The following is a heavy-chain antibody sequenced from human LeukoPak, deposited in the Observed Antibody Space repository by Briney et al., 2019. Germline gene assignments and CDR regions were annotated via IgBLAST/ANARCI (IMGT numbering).Heavy chain of an antibody. CDR1: RFTVSSSY. J-gene: IGHJ6*02. V-gene: IGHV3-30*18. Sequence: GGSLRLSCAASRFTVSSSYMSWVRQAPGKGLEWVAVISYDGSNKYYADSVKGRFTISRDNSKNTLYLQMNSLRAEDTAVYYCAKDERGSGWYHYYYYYGMDVWGQGTTVTVSS. D-gene: IGHD6-19*01. CDR3: AKDERGSGWYHYYYYYGMDV. CDR2: ISYDGSNK.